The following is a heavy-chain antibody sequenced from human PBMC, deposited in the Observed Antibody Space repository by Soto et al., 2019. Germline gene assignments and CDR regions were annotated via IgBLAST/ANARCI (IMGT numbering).Heavy chain of an antibody. D-gene: IGHD1-26*01. J-gene: IGHJ4*02. V-gene: IGHV3-23*01. CDR2: ISGSGVST. CDR3: AKAVGGSIRYFDY. Sequence: VGSLRLSCAASGFTFSSYAMSWVRQAPGKGLEWVSLISGSGVSTYYADSVKGRFTVSRDNSKSTLYPQMNSLRAEDTAVYYCAKAVGGSIRYFDYWGQGTLVTVSS. CDR1: GFTFSSYA.